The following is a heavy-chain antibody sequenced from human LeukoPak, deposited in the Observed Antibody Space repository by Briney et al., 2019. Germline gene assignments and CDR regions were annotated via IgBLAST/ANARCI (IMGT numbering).Heavy chain of an antibody. V-gene: IGHV4-34*01. Sequence: SETLSLTCAVHGGPFSGSHWNWIRQSPEKGLEWIGEINDRGRTNYNPSLKSRVTLSVDTSKKQFSLTLKSVTAADTAVYYCARDPTTVVSLPYYFDFWGQGTLVTVSS. CDR1: GGPFSGSH. CDR2: INDRGRT. CDR3: ARDPTTVVSLPYYFDF. J-gene: IGHJ4*02. D-gene: IGHD4-23*01.